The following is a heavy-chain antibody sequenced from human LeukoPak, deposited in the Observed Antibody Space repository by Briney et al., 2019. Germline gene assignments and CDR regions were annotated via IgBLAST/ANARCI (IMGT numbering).Heavy chain of an antibody. D-gene: IGHD7-27*01. CDR2: INHSGST. J-gene: IGHJ4*02. V-gene: IGHV4-34*01. Sequence: SETLSLTCAVYGGSFSGYYWSWIRQPPGKGLEWIGEINHSGSTNYNPSLKSRVTISVDTSKNQFSLKLSSVTAADTAVYYCAGASRTGLGIGSFDYWGQGTLVTVSS. CDR1: GGSFSGYY. CDR3: AGASRTGLGIGSFDY.